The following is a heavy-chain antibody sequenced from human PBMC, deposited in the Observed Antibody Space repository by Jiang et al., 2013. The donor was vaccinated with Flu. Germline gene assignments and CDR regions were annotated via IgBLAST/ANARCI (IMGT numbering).Heavy chain of an antibody. CDR3: ARVFRRRGSGSYSGFDP. Sequence: LLKPSETLSLTCAVYGGSFSGYYWSWIRQPPGKGLEWIGEINHSGSTNYNPSLKSRVTISVDTSKNQFSLKLSSVTAADTAVYYCARVFRRRGSGSYSGFDPWGQGTLVTVSS. D-gene: IGHD3-10*01. V-gene: IGHV4-34*01. CDR1: GGSFSGYY. J-gene: IGHJ5*02. CDR2: INHSGST.